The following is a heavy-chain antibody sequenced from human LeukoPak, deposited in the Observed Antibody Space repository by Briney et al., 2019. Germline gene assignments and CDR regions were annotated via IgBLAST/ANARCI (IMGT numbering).Heavy chain of an antibody. V-gene: IGHV1-69*06. D-gene: IGHD6-13*01. CDR1: GGTFSSYA. CDR3: ARSYSSSWYNLGYYYMDV. J-gene: IGHJ6*03. CDR2: IIPIFGTA. Sequence: SVKVSCKASGGTFSSYAISWVRQAPGQGLEWMGGIIPIFGTANYAQKFQGRVTITADKSTSTAYMELSSLRSEDTAVYYCARSYSSSWYNLGYYYMDVWGKGTTVTISS.